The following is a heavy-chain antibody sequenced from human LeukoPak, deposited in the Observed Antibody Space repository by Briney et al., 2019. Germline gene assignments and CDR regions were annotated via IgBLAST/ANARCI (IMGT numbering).Heavy chain of an antibody. CDR1: RETFSSYA. J-gene: IGHJ3*02. CDR2: IIPVFGTT. V-gene: IGHV1-69*06. CDR3: ARAVTSNILGAFDI. Sequence: GASVKVSCKASRETFSSYAISWVRQAPGQGLEWMGGIIPVFGTTSYAQKSQDRITITADKTTYTAFMELSSLGSEDTAVYYCARAVTSNILGAFDIWGRGTLVTVSS. D-gene: IGHD2-21*02.